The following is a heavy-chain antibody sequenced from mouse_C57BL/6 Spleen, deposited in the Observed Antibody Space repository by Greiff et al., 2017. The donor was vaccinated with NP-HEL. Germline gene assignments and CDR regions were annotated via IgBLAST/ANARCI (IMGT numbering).Heavy chain of an antibody. V-gene: IGHV1-62-2*01. D-gene: IGHD2-1*01. CDR2: FYPGSGSI. CDR1: GYTFTEYT. Sequence: VQLQESGAELVKPGASVKLSCKASGYTFTEYTIHWVKQRSGQGLEWIGWFYPGSGSIKYNEKFKDKATLTADKSSSTVYMELSRLTSEDSAVYFCARHEEEGGYGNYPFAYWGQGTLVTVSA. CDR3: ARHEEEGGYGNYPFAY. J-gene: IGHJ3*01.